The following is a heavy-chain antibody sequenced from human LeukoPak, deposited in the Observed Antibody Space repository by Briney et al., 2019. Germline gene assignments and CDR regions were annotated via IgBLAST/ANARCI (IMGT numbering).Heavy chain of an antibody. CDR1: GDSVSSNSAA. D-gene: IGHD6-19*01. CDR2: TYYRSKWYN. CDR3: ARGYSSGIDY. Sequence: SQTLLLTCAISGDSVSSNSAAWNWIRQSPSRGLEWLGRTYYRSKWYNDYAVSMRSRVSINPDTSKNQFSLQLNSVTPEDTAVYYCARGYSSGIDYWGQGTLVTVSS. J-gene: IGHJ4*02. V-gene: IGHV6-1*01.